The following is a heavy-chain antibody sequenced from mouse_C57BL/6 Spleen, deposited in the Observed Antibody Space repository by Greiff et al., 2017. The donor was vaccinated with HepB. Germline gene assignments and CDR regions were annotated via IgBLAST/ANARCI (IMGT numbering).Heavy chain of an antibody. Sequence: VQLQQSGAELARPGASVKLSCKASGYTFTSYGISWVKQRTGQGLEWIGEIYPRSGNTYYNEKFKGKATLPADKSSSTAYMELRSLTSEDSAVYFCARDSSGLAWFAYWGQGTLVTVSA. D-gene: IGHD3-2*02. J-gene: IGHJ3*01. V-gene: IGHV1-81*01. CDR2: IYPRSGNT. CDR1: GYTFTSYG. CDR3: ARDSSGLAWFAY.